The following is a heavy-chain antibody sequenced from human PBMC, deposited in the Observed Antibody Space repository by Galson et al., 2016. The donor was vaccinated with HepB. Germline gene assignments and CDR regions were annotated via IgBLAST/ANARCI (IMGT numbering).Heavy chain of an antibody. D-gene: IGHD7-27*01. CDR1: GFTFSSYW. Sequence: SLRLSCAASGFTFSSYWMHWVRQAPGKGLVWVSHINRDGSSTNHADSVKGRFTISRDNAENTLHLQMNSRRAEETGVSYWARENWANNHWGQGTLATVSA. V-gene: IGHV3-74*01. CDR3: ARENWANNH. CDR2: INRDGSST. J-gene: IGHJ5*02.